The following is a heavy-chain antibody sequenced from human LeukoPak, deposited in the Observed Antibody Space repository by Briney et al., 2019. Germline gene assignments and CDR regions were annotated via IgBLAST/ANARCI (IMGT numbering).Heavy chain of an antibody. CDR2: ISGSGGST. CDR1: GFTFSSYA. V-gene: IGHV3-23*01. D-gene: IGHD2-15*01. Sequence: GGSLRLSCAASGFTFSSYAMSWVRQAPGKGLEWVSAISGSGGSTYYADSVKGRFTISRDNSKNTLYLQMNSLRAEDTAVYYCVKGIVVVVAATDAFDIWGQGTMVTVSS. CDR3: VKGIVVVVAATDAFDI. J-gene: IGHJ3*02.